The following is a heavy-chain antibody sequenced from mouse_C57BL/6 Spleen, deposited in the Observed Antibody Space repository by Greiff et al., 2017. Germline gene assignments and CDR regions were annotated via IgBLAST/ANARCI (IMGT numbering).Heavy chain of an antibody. CDR2: IYPGDGDT. Sequence: VQLQQSGAELVKPGASVKISCKASGYAFSSYWMNWVKQRPGKGLEWIGQIYPGDGDTNYNGKFKGKATLTADKSSSTAYMQLSSLTSEDSAVYFCARGMDYGPSYAMDYWGQGTSVTVSS. J-gene: IGHJ4*01. D-gene: IGHD1-1*01. CDR3: ARGMDYGPSYAMDY. CDR1: GYAFSSYW. V-gene: IGHV1-80*01.